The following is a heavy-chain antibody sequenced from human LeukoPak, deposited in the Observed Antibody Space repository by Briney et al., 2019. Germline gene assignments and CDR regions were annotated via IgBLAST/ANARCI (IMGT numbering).Heavy chain of an antibody. Sequence: VGTLRLSCAASGFTFISYGMSWVRQARGKGLEWFSAISGSGGRTYYADSVKGRFTISRDNSKNTLYLQMNSLRDEETAVYYCAKDSAWIQFNEWGQGNLVSVSS. CDR1: GFTFISYG. J-gene: IGHJ4*02. CDR2: ISGSGGRT. V-gene: IGHV3-23*01. D-gene: IGHD5-18*01. CDR3: AKDSAWIQFNE.